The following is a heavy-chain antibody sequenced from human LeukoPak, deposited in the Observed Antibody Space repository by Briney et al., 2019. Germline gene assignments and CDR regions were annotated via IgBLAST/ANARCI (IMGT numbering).Heavy chain of an antibody. CDR2: IYYSGST. D-gene: IGHD6-6*01. Sequence: PSETLSLTCTVSGGSMNAYYWTWFRQPSGKGLEWIGYIYYSGSTNYNPSLKSRLTISVDTSNNQFSLKLSSVTAADTAVYYCATIAGSSSFWGQGTLVTVSS. J-gene: IGHJ4*02. CDR1: GGSMNAYY. V-gene: IGHV4-59*08. CDR3: ATIAGSSSF.